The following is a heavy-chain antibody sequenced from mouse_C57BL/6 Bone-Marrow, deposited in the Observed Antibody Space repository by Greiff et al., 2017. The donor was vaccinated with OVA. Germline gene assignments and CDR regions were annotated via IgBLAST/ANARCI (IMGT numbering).Heavy chain of an antibody. CDR3: ARSQLLWYFDV. CDR1: GYTFTSYW. V-gene: IGHV1-50*01. D-gene: IGHD1-1*01. CDR2: IDPSDSYT. J-gene: IGHJ1*03. Sequence: QVQLQQPGAELVKPGASVKLSCKASGYTFTSYWMQWVKQRPGQGLEWIGEIDPSDSYTNYTQKFKGKATLTVDTSSSTAYMQRSSLTSEDSAVYYCARSQLLWYFDVWGTGTTVTVSS.